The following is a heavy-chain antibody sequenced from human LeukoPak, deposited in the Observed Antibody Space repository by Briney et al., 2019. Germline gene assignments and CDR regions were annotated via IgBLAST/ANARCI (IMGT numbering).Heavy chain of an antibody. CDR1: GFTFSSYG. Sequence: GRSLRLSCAASGFTFSSYGMHWVRQAPGKGLEWVAVISYDGSNKYYADSVKGRFTISRDNSKNTLYLQMNSLRAEDTAVYYCAKDLQGYFDCWGQGTLVTVSS. J-gene: IGHJ4*02. CDR2: ISYDGSNK. V-gene: IGHV3-30*18. CDR3: AKDLQGYFDC.